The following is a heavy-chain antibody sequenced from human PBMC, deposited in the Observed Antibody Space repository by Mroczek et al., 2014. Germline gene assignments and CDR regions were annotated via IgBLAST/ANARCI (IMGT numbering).Heavy chain of an antibody. CDR1: GYTFTSYD. CDR2: MNPNSGNT. D-gene: IGHD5-18*01. J-gene: IGHJ6*02. CDR3: ARGGYSYGDYYYYYGMDV. V-gene: IGHV1-8*01. Sequence: VQLVESGAEVKKPGASVKVSCKASGYTFTSYDINWVRQATGQGLEWMGWMNPNSGNTGYAQKFQGRVTMTRNTSISTAYMELSSLRSEDTAVYYCARGGYSYGDYYYYYGMDVWGQGTTVTVSS.